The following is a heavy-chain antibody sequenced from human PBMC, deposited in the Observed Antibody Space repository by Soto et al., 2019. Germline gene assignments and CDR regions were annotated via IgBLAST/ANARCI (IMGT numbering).Heavy chain of an antibody. J-gene: IGHJ4*02. CDR2: INHSGST. V-gene: IGHV4-34*01. CDR3: ARGTRYSYGPPFDY. D-gene: IGHD5-18*01. Sequence: SETLSLTCAVYGGSFSGYYWTWIRQPPGTGLEWIGEINHSGSTNYNPSLKSRVTISVDTSKNQFSLKLTSVTAADTAVYYCARGTRYSYGPPFDYWGQGTLVT. CDR1: GGSFSGYY.